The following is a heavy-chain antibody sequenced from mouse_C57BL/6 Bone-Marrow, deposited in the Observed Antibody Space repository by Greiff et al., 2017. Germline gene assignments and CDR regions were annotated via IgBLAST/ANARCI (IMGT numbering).Heavy chain of an antibody. CDR3: ARSGYYGSSYSWFAY. CDR1: GYTFTSYW. Sequence: QVQLQQPGAELVKPGASVKLSCKASGYTFTSYWMQWVKQRPGQGLEWIGEIDPSDSYTNYNQKFKGKATLTVDTSSSTAYMQLSSLTSEDSAGYYCARSGYYGSSYSWFAYWGQGTLVTVSA. J-gene: IGHJ3*01. CDR2: IDPSDSYT. D-gene: IGHD1-1*01. V-gene: IGHV1-50*01.